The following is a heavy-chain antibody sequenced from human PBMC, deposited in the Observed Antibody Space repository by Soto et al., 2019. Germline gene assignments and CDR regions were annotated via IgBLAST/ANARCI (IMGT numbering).Heavy chain of an antibody. CDR3: ASREMTTICHYFAD. D-gene: IGHD4-4*01. V-gene: IGHV3-7*02. Sequence: EVQLVESGGGLVQPGGSLRLSCAASGFTFSTYWMSWVRQAPGKGLEWVASIKQAGSEKYHVDSVKRQVTSSRDNAKNSLYLQMNSLRAEDTAVYYCASREMTTICHYFADWGQGTLVTVSS. CDR1: GFTFSTYW. CDR2: IKQAGSEK. J-gene: IGHJ4*02.